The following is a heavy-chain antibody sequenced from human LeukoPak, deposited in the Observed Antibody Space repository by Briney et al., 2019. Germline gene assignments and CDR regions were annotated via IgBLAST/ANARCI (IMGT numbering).Heavy chain of an antibody. V-gene: IGHV1-2*06. D-gene: IGHD6-13*01. CDR3: ASVYSSSGSGDY. CDR2: INPNSGGT. CDR1: GYTFTGYY. J-gene: IGHJ4*02. Sequence: GASVKVSCKASGYTFTGYYMHWVRQAPGQGLEWMGRINPNSGGTNYAQKFQGRVTMTRETSISTAYMELSRLRSDDTAVYYCASVYSSSGSGDYWGQGTLVTVSS.